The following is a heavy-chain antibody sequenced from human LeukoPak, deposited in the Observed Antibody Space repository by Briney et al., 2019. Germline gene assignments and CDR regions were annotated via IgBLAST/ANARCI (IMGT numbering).Heavy chain of an antibody. D-gene: IGHD3-22*01. V-gene: IGHV3-23*01. CDR3: ARGLDSSGYYHVVDS. J-gene: IGHJ4*02. CDR1: GFTFSSYA. CDR2: ISTSGRT. Sequence: GGSLRLSCADSGFTFSSYAMSWVRQALGKGLEWVSLISTSGRTHYADSVQGRFTISRDNSKNTLSLHMNSLRAEDTAVYYCARGLDSSGYYHVVDSWGQGALVTVSS.